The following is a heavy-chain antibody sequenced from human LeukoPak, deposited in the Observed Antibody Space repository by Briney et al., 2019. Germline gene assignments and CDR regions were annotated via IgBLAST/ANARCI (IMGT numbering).Heavy chain of an antibody. CDR2: INPNSGGT. Sequence: GASVKVSCKASGYTFTRYYMHWVRQAPGQGREGMRWINPNSGGTNYAQKFQGRVTMTRDTSISTAYMELSRLRSDDTAVYYCARDGAWSYYYYMDVWGKGTTVTIPS. J-gene: IGHJ6*03. V-gene: IGHV1-2*02. CDR3: ARDGAWSYYYYMDV. CDR1: GYTFTRYY. D-gene: IGHD2-15*01.